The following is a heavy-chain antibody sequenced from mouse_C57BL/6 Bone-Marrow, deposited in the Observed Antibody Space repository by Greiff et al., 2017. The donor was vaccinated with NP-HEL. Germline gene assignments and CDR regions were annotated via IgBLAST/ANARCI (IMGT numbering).Heavy chain of an antibody. CDR3: AREGITTVVVDY. CDR1: GYTFTSYW. D-gene: IGHD1-1*01. J-gene: IGHJ2*01. CDR2: IDPSDSYT. V-gene: IGHV1-59*01. Sequence: QVQLQQPGAELVRPGTSVKLSCKASGYTFTSYWMHWVKQRPGQGLEWIGVIDPSDSYTNYNQKFKGKATLTVDTSSSTAYMQLSSLTSEDSAVYYCAREGITTVVVDYWGQGTTLTVSS.